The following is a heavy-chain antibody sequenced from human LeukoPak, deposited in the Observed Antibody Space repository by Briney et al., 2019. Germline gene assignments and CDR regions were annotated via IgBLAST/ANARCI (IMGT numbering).Heavy chain of an antibody. Sequence: PGGSLRLSCAASGFTFSSYAMSWVRQAPGKGLEWVSGISGSGGSTYYADSVKGRFTISRDNSKNTMYLLMNSLRAEDTAAYYCAKESAYDILTGYSDYWGQGTLVTVSS. J-gene: IGHJ4*02. V-gene: IGHV3-23*01. CDR1: GFTFSSYA. CDR3: AKESAYDILTGYSDY. D-gene: IGHD3-9*01. CDR2: ISGSGGST.